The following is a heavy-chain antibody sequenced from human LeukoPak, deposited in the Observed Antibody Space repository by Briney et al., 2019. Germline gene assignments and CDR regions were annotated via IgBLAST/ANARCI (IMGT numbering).Heavy chain of an antibody. V-gene: IGHV3-48*03. CDR2: ISSSDSTI. CDR3: AREGTSDAFDI. D-gene: IGHD1-1*01. CDR1: GFTFNSYE. Sequence: GGSLRLSCAASGFTFNSYEMNWVREAPGKGQEWVSYISSSDSTIYEDSVKGRFTISRDNAKNSLYLQMNSLRAEDTAVYYCAREGTSDAFDIWGQGTMVTVSS. J-gene: IGHJ3*02.